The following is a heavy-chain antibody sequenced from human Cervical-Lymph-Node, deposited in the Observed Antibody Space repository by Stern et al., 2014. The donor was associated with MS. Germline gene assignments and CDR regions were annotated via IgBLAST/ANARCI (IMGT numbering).Heavy chain of an antibody. D-gene: IGHD1-26*01. J-gene: IGHJ2*01. CDR3: VRTTGSWYFDL. V-gene: IGHV4-39*01. Sequence: QLQLQESGPGLVKPSETLSLTCTVSGSSVRNNNYYWGWIRQPPGKGLEWIASIYYSGNAYYNPSLECRVKLSVETSKNDSSLRRRSVTAADTSVYYCVRTTGSWYFDLWGRGTLVTVSS. CDR1: GSSVRNNNYY. CDR2: IYYSGNA.